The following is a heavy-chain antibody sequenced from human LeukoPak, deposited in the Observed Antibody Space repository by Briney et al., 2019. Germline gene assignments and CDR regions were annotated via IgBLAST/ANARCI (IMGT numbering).Heavy chain of an antibody. J-gene: IGHJ4*02. CDR3: ARDPELPPTYYFDY. Sequence: GGSLRLSCAASGFTFSSYAMHWVRQAPGKGLEWVAVISYDGSNKYYADSVKGRFTISRDNSKNTLYLQMNSLRAEDTAAYYCARDPELPPTYYFDYWGQGTLVTVSS. V-gene: IGHV3-30-3*01. CDR1: GFTFSSYA. CDR2: ISYDGSNK. D-gene: IGHD3-10*01.